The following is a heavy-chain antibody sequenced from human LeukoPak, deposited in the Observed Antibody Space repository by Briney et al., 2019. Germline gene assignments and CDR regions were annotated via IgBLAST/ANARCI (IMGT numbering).Heavy chain of an antibody. J-gene: IGHJ4*02. CDR2: ISWNSGTI. CDR3: AKDQRWESPHYLDS. Sequence: GRSLRLSCAASGFSFDDYAIQWVRQAPGKGLEWVSGISWNSGTIGYADSVRGRFTISRDNAKNSLYLQMNSLRVDDTAVYYCAKDQRWESPHYLDSWGQGTLVTVSS. D-gene: IGHD1-26*01. V-gene: IGHV3-9*01. CDR1: GFSFDDYA.